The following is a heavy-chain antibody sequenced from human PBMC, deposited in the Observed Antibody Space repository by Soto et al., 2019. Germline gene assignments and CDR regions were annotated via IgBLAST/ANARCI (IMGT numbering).Heavy chain of an antibody. CDR3: ARDGGYYDSGIYYYGMDV. Sequence: PGGSLRLSCAASGFTFSSYSMNWVRQAPGKGLEWVSSISSSSSYIYYADSVKGRFTISRDNAKNSLYLQMNSLRAEDTAVYYCARDGGYYDSGIYYYGMDVWGQGTTVTVSS. J-gene: IGHJ6*02. CDR1: GFTFSSYS. D-gene: IGHD3-22*01. V-gene: IGHV3-21*01. CDR2: ISSSSSYI.